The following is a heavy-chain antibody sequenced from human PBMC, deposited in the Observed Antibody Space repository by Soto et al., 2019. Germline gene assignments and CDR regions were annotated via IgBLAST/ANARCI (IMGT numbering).Heavy chain of an antibody. CDR3: VGGQYYFDS. V-gene: IGHV3-30*03. J-gene: IGHJ4*02. CDR1: GFPFTSYG. D-gene: IGHD3-10*01. Sequence: QVQLVESGGGVVQPGRSLRLSCAASGFPFTSYGMHWVREGPDKGLEWVAIISYDGSDKYYADSVKGRFTISRDNSKNALYLQMNSLRPEDTAVYYCVGGQYYFDSRGQGTLVIVSS. CDR2: ISYDGSDK.